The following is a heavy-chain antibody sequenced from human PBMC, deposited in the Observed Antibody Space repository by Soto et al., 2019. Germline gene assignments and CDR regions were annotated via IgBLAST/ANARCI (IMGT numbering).Heavy chain of an antibody. V-gene: IGHV3-30*18. D-gene: IGHD3-22*01. CDR1: GFTFSSYG. J-gene: IGHJ4*02. CDR2: ISYDGSNK. CDR3: AKDDYDSSGYSGFLGY. Sequence: HPGGSLRLSCAASGFTFSSYGMHWVRQAPGKGLEWVAVISYDGSNKYYADSVKGRFTISRDNSKNTLYLQMNSLRAEDTAVYYCAKDDYDSSGYSGFLGYWGKGTLVTVSS.